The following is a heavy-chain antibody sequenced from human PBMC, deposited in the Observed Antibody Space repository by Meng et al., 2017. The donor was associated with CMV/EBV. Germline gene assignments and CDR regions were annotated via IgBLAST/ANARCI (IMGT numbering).Heavy chain of an antibody. V-gene: IGHV3-7*01. CDR3: ARGIGYCSSTSCDRYAFDI. J-gene: IGHJ3*02. CDR1: GFTFSSYW. CDR2: IKQDGSEK. Sequence: GESLKISCAASGFTFSSYWMSWVRQAPGKGLEWVANIKQDGSEKYYVDSMKGRFTISRDNAKNSLYLQMNSLRAEDTAVYYCARGIGYCSSTSCDRYAFDIWGQGTMVTVSS. D-gene: IGHD2-2*01.